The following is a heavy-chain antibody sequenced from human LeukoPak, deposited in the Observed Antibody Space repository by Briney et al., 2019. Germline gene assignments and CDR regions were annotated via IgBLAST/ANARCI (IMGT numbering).Heavy chain of an antibody. V-gene: IGHV3-9*03. J-gene: IGHJ4*02. D-gene: IGHD5-18*01. CDR2: ISWNSGSI. CDR3: AKDHGYSYGRGFDY. CDR1: GFTFDDYA. Sequence: GGSLRLSCVASGFTFDDYAMHWVRQAPGKGLEWVSGISWNSGSIGYADSVKGRFTISRDNAKNSLYLQMNSLRAEDMALYYCAKDHGYSYGRGFDYWGQGTLVTVSS.